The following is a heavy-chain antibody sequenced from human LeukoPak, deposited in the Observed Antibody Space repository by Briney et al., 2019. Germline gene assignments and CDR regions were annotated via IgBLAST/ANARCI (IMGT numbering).Heavy chain of an antibody. J-gene: IGHJ4*02. CDR2: IRYDGSNK. D-gene: IGHD3-16*02. CDR3: AKDLGRKDVWGNYRWSAPDY. Sequence: GGSLRLSCTASGFTFSRYGIHWVRQAPGKGLEWVAFIRYDGSNKYYADSVKGRFTISRGNSKNTLYLQMNSLRAEDTADCAKDLGRKDVWGNYRWSAPDYWGQGTLVTVSS. CDR1: GFTFSRYG. V-gene: IGHV3-30*02.